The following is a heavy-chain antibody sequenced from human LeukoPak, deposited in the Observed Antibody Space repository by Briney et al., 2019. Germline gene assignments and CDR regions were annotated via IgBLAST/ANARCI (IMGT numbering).Heavy chain of an antibody. CDR2: IYYSGNT. D-gene: IGHD4-17*01. CDR1: GGSISSSSYY. Sequence: PSETLSLTCIVSGGSISSSSYYWGWIRQPPGKGLEWIGSIYYSGNTYYNPSLKSRVTISVDTSKNQFSLKLSSVTAADTAVYYCARDYGPDYWGQGTLVTVSS. J-gene: IGHJ4*02. CDR3: ARDYGPDY. V-gene: IGHV4-39*07.